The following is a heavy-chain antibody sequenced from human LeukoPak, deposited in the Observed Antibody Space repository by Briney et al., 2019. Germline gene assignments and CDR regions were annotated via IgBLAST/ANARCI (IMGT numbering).Heavy chain of an antibody. CDR3: ARNLMITVGGVIVHGWFDP. Sequence: SGTLSLTCTVSGGSISSYYWSWIRQPPGKGLEWIGYIYYSGSTNYNPSLKSRVTISVDTSKNQFSLKLSSVTAADTAVYYCARNLMITVGGVIVHGWFDPWGQGTLVTVSS. J-gene: IGHJ5*02. V-gene: IGHV4-59*01. CDR1: GGSISSYY. D-gene: IGHD3-16*02. CDR2: IYYSGST.